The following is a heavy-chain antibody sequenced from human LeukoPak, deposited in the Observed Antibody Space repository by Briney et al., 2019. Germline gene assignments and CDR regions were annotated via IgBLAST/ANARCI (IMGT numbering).Heavy chain of an antibody. CDR3: ATLTPWSGDDGGDLDY. J-gene: IGHJ4*02. CDR2: IIPAFGTA. Sequence: ASVKVACKPTGGTFSSYAISWVRQAPGQGLEWMGGIIPAFGTANYAQNFQGRVTITTDESTSTAYMELSSLRSEDTAVYYCATLTPWSGDDGGDLDYWGQGTLVTVSS. V-gene: IGHV1-69*05. D-gene: IGHD3-3*01. CDR1: GGTFSSYA.